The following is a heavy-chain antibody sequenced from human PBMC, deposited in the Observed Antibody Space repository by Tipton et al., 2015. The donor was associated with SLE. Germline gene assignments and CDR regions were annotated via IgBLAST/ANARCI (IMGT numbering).Heavy chain of an antibody. CDR2: TSHSGNT. Sequence: GLVKPSETLSLTCAVYGESFSEYHWSWIRQPPGKGLEWIGETSHSGNTNYNPSLESRLTISIDTSKNQISLRLTSVTAVDTAVYYCARAAGSSFGYNYYYMDDWGKGTTVTVSS. CDR3: ARAAGSSFGYNYYYMDD. J-gene: IGHJ6*03. CDR1: GESFSEYH. V-gene: IGHV4-34*01. D-gene: IGHD5-18*01.